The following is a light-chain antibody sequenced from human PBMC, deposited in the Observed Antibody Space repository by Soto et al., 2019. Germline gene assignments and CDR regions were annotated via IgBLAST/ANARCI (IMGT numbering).Light chain of an antibody. CDR1: QSVSSN. CDR2: GAS. J-gene: IGKJ2*01. Sequence: EIVMTQSPATLSVSPGERATLSCRASQSVSSNLAWYQQKPGQAPRLLIYGASTRATGIPARFSGSGSGTEFTLTISGLQSEDFEVYYCQQYNNWPYTFGQGTKLEIK. V-gene: IGKV3-15*01. CDR3: QQYNNWPYT.